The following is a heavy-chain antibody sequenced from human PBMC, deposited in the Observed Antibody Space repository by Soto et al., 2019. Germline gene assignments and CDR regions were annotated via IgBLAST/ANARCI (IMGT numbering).Heavy chain of an antibody. Sequence: PGGSLRLSCAASGFTFSDYAMHWVRQAPGKGLEWVAVISYDGSNKYYADSVKGRFTISRDNSKNTLYLQMNSLRAEDTAVYYCAKDIVVVVAAEGMDVWGQGTTVTVSS. D-gene: IGHD2-15*01. CDR3: AKDIVVVVAAEGMDV. CDR1: GFTFSDYA. J-gene: IGHJ6*02. CDR2: ISYDGSNK. V-gene: IGHV3-30*18.